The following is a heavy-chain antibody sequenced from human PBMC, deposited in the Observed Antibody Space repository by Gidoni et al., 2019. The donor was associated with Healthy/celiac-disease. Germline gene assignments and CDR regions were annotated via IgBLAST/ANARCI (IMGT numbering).Heavy chain of an antibody. J-gene: IGHJ6*02. CDR1: GGTVSSYA. Sequence: QVQLVQSGAEVKKPGSSVQVSCKASGGTVSSYAISWVRQAPGQGLEWMGGIIPIFGTANYAQKFQGRVTITADESTSTAYMELSSLRSEDTAVYYCARTPHDDYVWGSYRPYYGMDVWGQGTTVTVSS. V-gene: IGHV1-69*01. D-gene: IGHD3-16*02. CDR3: ARTPHDDYVWGSYRPYYGMDV. CDR2: IIPIFGTA.